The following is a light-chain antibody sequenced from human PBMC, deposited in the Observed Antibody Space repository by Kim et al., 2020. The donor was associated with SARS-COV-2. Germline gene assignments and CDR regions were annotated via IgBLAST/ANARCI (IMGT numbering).Light chain of an antibody. CDR1: NIGTNS. Sequence: SYELTQPPSVSVAPGETAKITCGGNNIGTNSVQWYQQKPGQAPVLVIYYNSDRPSGIPERFSGSNSGNTATVTISRVEAGDEADYYCQVWDSNSDHWVFGGGTKLTVL. V-gene: IGLV3-21*04. CDR3: QVWDSNSDHWV. CDR2: YNS. J-gene: IGLJ2*01.